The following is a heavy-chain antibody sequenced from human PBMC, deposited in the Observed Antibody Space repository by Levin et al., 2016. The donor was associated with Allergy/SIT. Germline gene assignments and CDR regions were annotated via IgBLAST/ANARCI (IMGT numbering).Heavy chain of an antibody. J-gene: IGHJ4*02. CDR1: RFSFSIYS. CDR2: ISSSSSTT. CDR3: AKDLGGSGWWKYYFDY. V-gene: IGHV3-48*01. Sequence: GESLKISCAASRFSFSIYSMNWVRQAPGKGLEWASYISSSSSTTYYADSVKGRFTISRDNAKNSLYLQMNSLRAEDTAVYFCAKDLGGSGWWKYYFDYWGQGTLVTVSS. D-gene: IGHD6-19*01.